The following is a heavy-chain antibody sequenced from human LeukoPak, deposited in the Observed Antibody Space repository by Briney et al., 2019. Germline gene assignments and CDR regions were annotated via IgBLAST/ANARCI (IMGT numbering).Heavy chain of an antibody. D-gene: IGHD3-22*01. V-gene: IGHV3-49*03. CDR2: IRSKAYGGTT. CDR1: GFTFGDYA. J-gene: IGHJ3*02. CDR3: TRDLPDPSYGFTMIYAFDI. Sequence: GGSLRLSCTASGFTFGDYAMSWFRQAPGKGLEWVGLIRSKAYGGTTEYAASVKGRFTISRDDSKSIAYLQMNSLKTEDTAVYYCTRDLPDPSYGFTMIYAFDIWGQGTMVTVSS.